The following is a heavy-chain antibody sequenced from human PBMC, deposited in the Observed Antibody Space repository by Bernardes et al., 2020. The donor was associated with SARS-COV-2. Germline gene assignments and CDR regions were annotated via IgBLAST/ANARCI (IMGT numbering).Heavy chain of an antibody. J-gene: IGHJ4*02. Sequence: SETLSLTCTVSGGSISSGGYYWSWIRQHPGKGLEWIGYIYYSGSTYYNPSLKSRVTISVDTSKNQFSLKLSSVTAADTAVYYCATSALYTIFGVVSAFDIWGQGTLVTVSS. CDR1: GGSISSGGYY. D-gene: IGHD3-3*01. V-gene: IGHV4-31*03. CDR3: ATSALYTIFGVVSAFDI. CDR2: IYYSGST.